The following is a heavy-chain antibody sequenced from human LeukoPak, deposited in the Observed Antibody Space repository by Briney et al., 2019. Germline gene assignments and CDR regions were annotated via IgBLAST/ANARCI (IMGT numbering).Heavy chain of an antibody. CDR2: INWNGGST. J-gene: IGHJ3*02. Sequence: GGSLRLSCAASGFTFDDYGMSWVRQAPGKGLEGVSGINWNGGSTGYADSEKGRFTISRENAKISLYLQMNSLRAGDTAVYFCARGRPGSGWGTVAFDIWGQGTMVNVSS. CDR1: GFTFDDYG. CDR3: ARGRPGSGWGTVAFDI. D-gene: IGHD6-19*01. V-gene: IGHV3-20*04.